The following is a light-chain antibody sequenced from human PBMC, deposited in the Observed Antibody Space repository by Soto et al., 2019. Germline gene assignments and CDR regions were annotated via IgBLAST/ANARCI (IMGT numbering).Light chain of an antibody. CDR2: GAS. CDR3: LQYNTWPT. CDR1: QSLTSH. Sequence: ELFLTHSPPTLSLSPGGGATLSSRSPQSLTSHPAWYQPKPCQARRILIYGASTRATGIPARLSGSGSGTEFTLTISSLQAEDFAVYYCLQYNTWPTVGQGTKVDIK. V-gene: IGKV3-15*01. J-gene: IGKJ1*01.